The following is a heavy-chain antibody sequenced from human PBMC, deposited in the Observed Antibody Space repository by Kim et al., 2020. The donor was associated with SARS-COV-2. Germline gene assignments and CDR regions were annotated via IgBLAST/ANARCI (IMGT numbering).Heavy chain of an antibody. V-gene: IGHV4-39*01. CDR2: IYYSGST. CDR1: GGSISSSSYY. J-gene: IGHJ4*02. Sequence: SETLSLTCTVSGGSISSSSYYWGWISQPPGKGLEWIGNIYYSGSTYYNPSLKSRVTISVDTSKNQFSLKVSSVTAADTAVYYCASSPFSHYFDYWGQGTLGTVSS. CDR3: ASSPFSHYFDY. D-gene: IGHD3-16*01.